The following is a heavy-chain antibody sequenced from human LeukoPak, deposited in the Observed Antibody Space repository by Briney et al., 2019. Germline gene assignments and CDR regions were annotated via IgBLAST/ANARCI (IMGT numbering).Heavy chain of an antibody. CDR1: GFTFDDYA. J-gene: IGHJ4*02. CDR3: ARDSGARYFDY. V-gene: IGHV3-30*04. CDR2: ISYDGSNK. Sequence: PGRSLRLSCAASGFTFDDYAMHWVRQAPGKGLEWVAVISYDGSNKYYADSVKGRFTISRDSSKNTLYLQMNSLRAEDTAVYYCARDSGARYFDYWGQGTLVTVSS. D-gene: IGHD6-19*01.